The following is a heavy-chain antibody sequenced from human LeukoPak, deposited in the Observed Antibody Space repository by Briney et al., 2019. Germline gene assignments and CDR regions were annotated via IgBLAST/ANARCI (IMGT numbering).Heavy chain of an antibody. CDR3: ARPDYYDGSGYYYGYVDY. CDR2: ISDDGNNK. J-gene: IGHJ4*02. V-gene: IGHV3-30-3*01. CDR1: GGSISSYY. Sequence: LSLTCTVSGGSISSYYWSWIRQPPGKGLEWVAVISDDGNNKYYADSVKGRFTISRDNSKNTLYLQMDSLRVEDTAVYYCARPDYYDGSGYYYGYVDYWGQGSLVTVSS. D-gene: IGHD3-22*01.